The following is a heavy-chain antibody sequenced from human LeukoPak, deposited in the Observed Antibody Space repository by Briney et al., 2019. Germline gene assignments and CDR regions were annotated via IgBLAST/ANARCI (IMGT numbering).Heavy chain of an antibody. CDR1: GFIFDDYA. CDR3: AKDRDYSSSGASVDY. CDR2: ISWNSGSI. V-gene: IGHV3-9*01. Sequence: PGGSLRLSCAASGFIFDDYAMHWVRQAPGKDLEWVSGISWNSGSIGYADSVKGRFTISRDNAKNSLYLQMNSLRAEDTALYYCAKDRDYSSSGASVDYWGQGTLVTVSS. D-gene: IGHD6-6*01. J-gene: IGHJ4*02.